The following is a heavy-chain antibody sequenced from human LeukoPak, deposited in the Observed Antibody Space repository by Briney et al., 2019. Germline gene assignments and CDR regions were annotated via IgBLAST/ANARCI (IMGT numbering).Heavy chain of an antibody. CDR2: ISSSGSTI. CDR3: ARDSDQSNWNRGYNWFDP. V-gene: IGHV3-11*01. D-gene: IGHD1-1*01. J-gene: IGHJ5*02. Sequence: PGGSLRLSCAASGLTFSDYYMSWIRQAPGKGLEWVSYISSSGSTIYYADSVKGRFTISGDNAKNSLYLQMNSLRAEDTAVYYCARDSDQSNWNRGYNWFDPWGQGTLVTVSS. CDR1: GLTFSDYY.